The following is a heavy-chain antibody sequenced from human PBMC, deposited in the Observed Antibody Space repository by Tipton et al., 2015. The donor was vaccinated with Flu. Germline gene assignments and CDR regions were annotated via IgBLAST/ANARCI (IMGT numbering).Heavy chain of an antibody. Sequence: SLRLSCAASGFTFSSYSMNWVRQAPGKGLEWVSSISSSSSYIYYADSVKGRFTISRDNAKNSLYLQMNSLRAEDTAVYYCARGRYSSGWYYWGQGTLVTVSS. J-gene: IGHJ4*02. CDR2: ISSSSSYI. CDR3: ARGRYSSGWYY. CDR1: GFTFSSYS. D-gene: IGHD6-19*01. V-gene: IGHV3-21*01.